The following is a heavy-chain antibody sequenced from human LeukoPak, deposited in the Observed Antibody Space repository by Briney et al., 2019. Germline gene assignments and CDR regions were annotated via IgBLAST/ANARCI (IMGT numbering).Heavy chain of an antibody. Sequence: SETLSLTCAVYGGSFSGYYWSWIRQPPGKGLVWSGELNHSGSTNYNPSLKSRVTISVDTAKTQFSLKLSSVTAADTAVYYCARGPQVVPAAIGQRQDYWGQGTLVTVPS. V-gene: IGHV4-34*01. CDR1: GGSFSGYY. CDR3: ARGPQVVPAAIGQRQDY. D-gene: IGHD2-2*01. CDR2: LNHSGST. J-gene: IGHJ4*02.